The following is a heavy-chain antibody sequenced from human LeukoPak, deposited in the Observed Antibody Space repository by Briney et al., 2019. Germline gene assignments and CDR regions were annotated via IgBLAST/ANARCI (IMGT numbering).Heavy chain of an antibody. D-gene: IGHD3-16*01. CDR2: INPNSGGT. V-gene: IGHV1-2*02. CDR1: GYTFTGYY. CDR3: ARSTGTTFGLSDY. J-gene: IGHJ4*02. Sequence: ASVNVSCKASGYTFTGYYMYWVRQAPGQGLEWMGWINPNSGGTNYAQKFQGRVTMTRDTPISTAYMELSRLRSDDTAVYYCARSTGTTFGLSDYWGQGTLVTVSS.